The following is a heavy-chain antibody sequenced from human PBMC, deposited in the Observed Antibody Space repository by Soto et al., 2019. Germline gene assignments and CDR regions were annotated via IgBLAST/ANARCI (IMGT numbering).Heavy chain of an antibody. D-gene: IGHD2-15*01. V-gene: IGHV3-33*01. Sequence: QVQLVESGGGVVQPGRSLRLSCAASGFTFSSYGMHWVRQAPGKGLEWVAVIWSDGSNKYYAGSVKGRFTISRDNSKNTLYLQMNSLRAEDTAVYYCARQVVVVVASSADAFAIWGQGTMVTVSS. J-gene: IGHJ3*02. CDR2: IWSDGSNK. CDR3: ARQVVVVVASSADAFAI. CDR1: GFTFSSYG.